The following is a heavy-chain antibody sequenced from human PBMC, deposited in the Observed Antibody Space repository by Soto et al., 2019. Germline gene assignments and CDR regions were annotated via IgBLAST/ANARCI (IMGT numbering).Heavy chain of an antibody. CDR2: IGTAGDT. J-gene: IGHJ6*03. CDR1: GFTFRNYD. D-gene: IGHD1-26*01. V-gene: IGHV3-13*01. CDR3: ARGSLSFYYMDV. Sequence: GGSLRLSCAGSGFTFRNYDMHWVRQATGKGLEWVSVIGTAGDTYYLGSVKGRFTISRENAKNSFYLQMNSLRAGDTAVYYCARGSLSFYYMDVWGKGTTVTVSS.